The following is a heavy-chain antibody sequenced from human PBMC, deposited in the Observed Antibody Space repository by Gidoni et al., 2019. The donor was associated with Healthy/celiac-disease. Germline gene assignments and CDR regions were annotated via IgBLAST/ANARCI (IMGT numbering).Heavy chain of an antibody. V-gene: IGHV3-33*01. Sequence: QVQLVESGGCVVQPGRSLSLSLAASGFTFSSYGMHWVRQAPGKGLEWVAGIWYDGSNKYYADTVKGRFTISRDNSKNTLYLQMNSLRAEDTAVYYCARDEPLPDYWGQGTLVTVSS. CDR2: IWYDGSNK. CDR3: ARDEPLPDY. CDR1: GFTFSSYG. J-gene: IGHJ4*02.